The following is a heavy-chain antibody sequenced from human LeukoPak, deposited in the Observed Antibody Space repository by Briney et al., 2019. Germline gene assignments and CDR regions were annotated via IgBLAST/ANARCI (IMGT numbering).Heavy chain of an antibody. J-gene: IGHJ3*02. CDR1: GYSFTSYW. CDR2: IYPGDSDT. D-gene: IGHD1-26*01. CDR3: ARCSGSYLSPSAFDI. V-gene: IGHV5-51*01. Sequence: GESLKISCKGSGYSFTSYWIGWVRQMPGKGLEWMGIIYPGDSDTRYSPSFQGQVTISADKSISTAYLQWSSLKASDTAMYYCARCSGSYLSPSAFDIWGQGTMVTVSS.